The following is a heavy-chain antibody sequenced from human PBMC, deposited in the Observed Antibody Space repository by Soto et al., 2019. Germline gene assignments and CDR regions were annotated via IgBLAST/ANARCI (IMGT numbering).Heavy chain of an antibody. J-gene: IGHJ6*02. CDR3: TRDFYDSSGYYYGYYYYGMDV. D-gene: IGHD3-22*01. CDR1: GFTFSDHY. Sequence: GGSLRLSCAASGFTFSDHYMDWVRQAPGKGLEWVGRHRNKANSYTTEYAASVKGRFTISRDDSKSIAYLQMNSLKTEDTAVYYCTRDFYDSSGYYYGYYYYGMDVWGQGTTVTVSS. CDR2: HRNKANSYTT. V-gene: IGHV3-72*01.